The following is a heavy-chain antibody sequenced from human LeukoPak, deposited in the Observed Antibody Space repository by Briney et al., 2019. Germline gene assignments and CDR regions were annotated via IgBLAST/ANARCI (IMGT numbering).Heavy chain of an antibody. J-gene: IGHJ3*02. CDR3: AGDGDSSGYYAAFDI. CDR2: INPDGSGK. Sequence: PGGSLRLSCAASGFTFSIYWMTWVRQAPGKGLEWVANINPDGSGKAYVDSVKGRFTISRDNAKKSLFLEMNSLRVEDTAVYYCAGDGDSSGYYAAFDIWGQGTMVTVSS. V-gene: IGHV3-7*05. CDR1: GFTFSIYW. D-gene: IGHD3-22*01.